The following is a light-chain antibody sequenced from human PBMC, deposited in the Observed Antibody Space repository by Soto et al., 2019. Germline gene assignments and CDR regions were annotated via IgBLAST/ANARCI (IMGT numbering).Light chain of an antibody. Sequence: EIVFTQSPATLSSFPGDRVTLSCRASQYINTRLAWYQHRPGQAPRLLIYQTSIRAAGIPARFSASGSGTDFTLTISSLEPEDFAMYYCQHRNNWRPTFGQGTKVDIK. CDR2: QTS. CDR1: QYINTR. V-gene: IGKV3D-11*03. CDR3: QHRNNWRPT. J-gene: IGKJ1*01.